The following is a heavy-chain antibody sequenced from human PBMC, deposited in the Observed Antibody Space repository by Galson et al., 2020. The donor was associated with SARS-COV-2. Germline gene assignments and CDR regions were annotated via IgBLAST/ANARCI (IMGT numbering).Heavy chain of an antibody. CDR3: AGEENFLLVGSATRWWCLGD. CDR2: INSSGST. D-gene: IGHD2-21*01. J-gene: IGHJ4*02. CDR1: GGSFSGYY. Sequence: SETLSLTCAVYGGSFSGYYWSWIRQPPGKGLGWIGEINSSGSTNYNPSLKSRVTISVDTSKNHFSLKLSTVTAADTAVYYCAGEENFLLVGSATRWWCLGDGGRGILGTVSS. V-gene: IGHV4-34*01.